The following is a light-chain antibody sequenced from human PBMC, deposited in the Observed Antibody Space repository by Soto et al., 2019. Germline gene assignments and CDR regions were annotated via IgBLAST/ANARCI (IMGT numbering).Light chain of an antibody. V-gene: IGLV2-14*03. Sequence: QYALTQPASVSVSPGQSVTISCPGTSSAVGSYDRVSRYQQHPGKAPKVMIYDVSTRPSGVPDRFSGSKSGHTASLTISGLQAEDEADYYCHSYTSSAGVFGVGIQLTVL. CDR3: HSYTSSAGV. J-gene: IGLJ3*02. CDR1: SSAVGSYDR. CDR2: DVS.